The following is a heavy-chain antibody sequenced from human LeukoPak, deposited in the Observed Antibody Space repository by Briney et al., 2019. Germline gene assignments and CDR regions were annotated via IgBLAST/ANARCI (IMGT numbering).Heavy chain of an antibody. Sequence: SETLSLTCTVSGYSISSGYYWGWIRQPPGKGLEWIGRIYTSGSTNYNPSPKSRVTMSVGTSKNQFSLKLSSVTAADTAVYYCARVKIGDDFWSGSYYFDYWGQGTLVTVSS. CDR3: ARVKIGDDFWSGSYYFDY. CDR2: IYTSGST. J-gene: IGHJ4*02. CDR1: GYSISSGYY. V-gene: IGHV4-38-2*02. D-gene: IGHD3-3*01.